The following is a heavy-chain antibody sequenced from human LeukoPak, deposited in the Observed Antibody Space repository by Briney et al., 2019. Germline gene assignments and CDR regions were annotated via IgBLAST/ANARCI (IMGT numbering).Heavy chain of an antibody. CDR2: ISNSGSGT. J-gene: IGHJ3*02. Sequence: GGSLRLSCAASGFTFSDYYMGWIRQAPEKGLEWVSYISNSGSGTYYPDSVKGRFTISRDNAKNSLYLQVNRLRAEDTAVYYCARALNDAFDIWGQGTMVTVSS. CDR3: ARALNDAFDI. V-gene: IGHV3-11*04. CDR1: GFTFSDYY.